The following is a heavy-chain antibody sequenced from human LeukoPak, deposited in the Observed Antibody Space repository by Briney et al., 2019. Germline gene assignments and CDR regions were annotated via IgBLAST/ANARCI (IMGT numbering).Heavy chain of an antibody. CDR1: GFTFSSYS. D-gene: IGHD3-22*01. CDR2: ISSRSSAI. CDR3: ASLAPDNSGPQSRDV. V-gene: IGHV3-48*02. Sequence: GGSLRLSCAASGFTFSSYSMNWVRQAPGKGLEWLSYISSRSSAIYYADSVRGRFTISRDNAKNSLYLQMNSLRDEDTAVYYCASLAPDNSGPQSRDVWGQGTTVTVSS. J-gene: IGHJ6*02.